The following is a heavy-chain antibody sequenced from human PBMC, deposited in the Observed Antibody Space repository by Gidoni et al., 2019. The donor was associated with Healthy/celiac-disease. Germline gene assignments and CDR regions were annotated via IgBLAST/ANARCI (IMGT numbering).Heavy chain of an antibody. CDR1: GFTVSRYG. D-gene: IGHD2-2*01. J-gene: IGHJ4*02. V-gene: IGHV3-30*18. CDR3: AKDFDWLGYCSSTSCYPSVGFDY. CDR2: ISYDGIKK. Sequence: VQLVESGGGVVQPGRSLRISCAAAGFTVSRYGMQGDGQAPGKGLGWVAVISYDGIKKYYADSVKGRFTISRDNSKNTLYLQMNSLRAEDTAVYYCAKDFDWLGYCSSTSCYPSVGFDYWGQGTLVTVSS.